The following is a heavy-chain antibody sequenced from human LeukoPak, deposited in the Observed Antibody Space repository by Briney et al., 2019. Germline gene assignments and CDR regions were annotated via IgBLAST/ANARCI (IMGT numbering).Heavy chain of an antibody. J-gene: IGHJ4*02. D-gene: IGHD1-1*01. CDR3: AKSGATGTTQYYFDY. V-gene: IGHV3-21*04. CDR1: GFTFSSYS. Sequence: GGSLRLSCAASGFTFSSYSMNWVRPAPGKGLEWVSSISSSSSYIYYADSVKGRFTISRDNAKNSLYLQMNSLRAEDMALYYCAKSGATGTTQYYFDYWGQGTLVTVSS. CDR2: ISSSSSYI.